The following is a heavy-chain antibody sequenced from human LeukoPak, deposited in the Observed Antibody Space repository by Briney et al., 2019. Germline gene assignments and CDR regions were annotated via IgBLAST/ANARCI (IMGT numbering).Heavy chain of an antibody. CDR2: INPSGGT. CDR3: ARETTEYYNGMDV. CDR1: GYTFTTYY. V-gene: IGHV1-46*01. D-gene: IGHD4-17*01. J-gene: IGHJ6*02. Sequence: GASVKVSCKASGYTFTTYYMHWVRRAPGQGLEWMGVINPSGGTTYSQKFQGRVTMTRDTSTSTVYMELSSLRSEDTALYYCARETTEYYNGMDVWGQGTTVTVSS.